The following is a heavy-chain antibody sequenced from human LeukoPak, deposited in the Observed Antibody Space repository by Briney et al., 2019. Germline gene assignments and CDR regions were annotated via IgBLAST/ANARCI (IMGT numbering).Heavy chain of an antibody. V-gene: IGHV4-31*03. CDR1: GGSISSGGYY. CDR2: IYYSGST. D-gene: IGHD6-13*01. CDR3: ASQNSTQYYFDY. J-gene: IGHJ4*02. Sequence: SQTLSLTCTVSGGSISSGGYYWSWIRQHPGKGLEWIGYIYYSGSTYYNPSLKSRVTISVDTSKNQFSLKLSSVTAADTAVYYCASQNSTQYYFDYWGQGTLVTVSS.